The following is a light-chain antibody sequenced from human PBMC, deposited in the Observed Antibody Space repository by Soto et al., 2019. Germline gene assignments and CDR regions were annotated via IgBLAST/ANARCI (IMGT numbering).Light chain of an antibody. V-gene: IGKV1-27*01. CDR1: QGISNY. CDR2: AAS. Sequence: DIQMTQSPSSLSASVGDRVTITCRASQGISNYLAWYQQKPGKVPKLLIYAASTLQSGVPSQFSGSGSGTDFTLTISGLQPEDVATYYCQKYNSAPRTFGQGTKVEIK. CDR3: QKYNSAPRT. J-gene: IGKJ1*01.